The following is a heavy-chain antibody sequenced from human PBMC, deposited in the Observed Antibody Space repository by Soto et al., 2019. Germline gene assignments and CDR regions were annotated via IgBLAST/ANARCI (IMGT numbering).Heavy chain of an antibody. Sequence: QVQLLESGPGLVKPSETLSLTCTVSGDSIGTTHSYWAWIRQSPGKGLEWIGNIHYSGSTYSMPSLRSRVTFSVDTSKNQFSLRLTFVTDEDTAVYYCARHEGNGNVWPLDYWGQGMLVTVSS. D-gene: IGHD2-8*01. CDR3: ARHEGNGNVWPLDY. CDR2: IHYSGST. V-gene: IGHV4-39*01. CDR1: GDSIGTTHSY. J-gene: IGHJ4*02.